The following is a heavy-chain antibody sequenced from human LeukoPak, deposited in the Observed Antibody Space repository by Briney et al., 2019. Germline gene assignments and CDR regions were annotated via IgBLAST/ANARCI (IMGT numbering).Heavy chain of an antibody. CDR2: ISAYNGNT. V-gene: IGHV1-18*01. D-gene: IGHD5-24*01. CDR1: GYTFTNYG. CDR3: ARVDGSKSDAFDI. J-gene: IGHJ3*02. Sequence: ASVKVSCKTSGYTFTNYGISWVRQAPGQGLEWMGWISAYNGNTNYAQKFQGRVTMTRDMSTSTVYMELSSLRSEDTAVYYCARVDGSKSDAFDIWGQGTMVTVSS.